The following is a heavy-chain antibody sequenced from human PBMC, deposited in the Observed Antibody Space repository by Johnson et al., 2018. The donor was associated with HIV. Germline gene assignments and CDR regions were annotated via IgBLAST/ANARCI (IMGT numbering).Heavy chain of an antibody. CDR2: IRGSGSST. CDR1: GFTFSSYA. CDR3: ARDALRSWYYDSSDAFDI. J-gene: IGHJ3*02. D-gene: IGHD3-22*01. V-gene: IGHV3-23*04. Sequence: VQLVESGGGLLQPGGSLRLSCAASGFTFSSYAMNWVRQAPGKGLEWVSAIRGSGSSTYYADSVKGRFTISRDNSKNTLYLQMNSLRAEDTAVYYCARDALRSWYYDSSDAFDIWGQGTMVTVSS.